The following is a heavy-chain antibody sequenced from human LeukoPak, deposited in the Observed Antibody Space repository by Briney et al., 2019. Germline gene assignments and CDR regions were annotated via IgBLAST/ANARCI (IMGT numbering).Heavy chain of an antibody. CDR2: IDSSGDVI. D-gene: IGHD6-13*01. CDR1: GFIFSDYY. Sequence: AGGSLRLSCAASGFIFSDYYMTWIRQAPGKGLEWLSYIDSSGDVIYYADSVKGRFTISRDDAKNSLYLQMNSLRAEDTAVYYCAKGTHSSSWHWYDPWGQGTLVNVSS. V-gene: IGHV3-11*01. J-gene: IGHJ5*02. CDR3: AKGTHSSSWHWYDP.